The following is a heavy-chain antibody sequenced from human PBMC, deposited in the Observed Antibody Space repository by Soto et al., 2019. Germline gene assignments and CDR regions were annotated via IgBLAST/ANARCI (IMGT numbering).Heavy chain of an antibody. CDR2: ISGSGGSI. D-gene: IGHD2-21*02. J-gene: IGHJ6*02. V-gene: IGHV3-23*01. Sequence: EVQLLDSGGGLVQPGGALRLSCSASGFIFSSSAMNWVRQAPGKGLEWVSAISGSGGSIYYADSVKGRFTISRDNSKTTLYLHMDSLRAEDTAVYYCAKGGGDSLRYGMDVWGQGTTFTVSS. CDR3: AKGGGDSLRYGMDV. CDR1: GFIFSSSA.